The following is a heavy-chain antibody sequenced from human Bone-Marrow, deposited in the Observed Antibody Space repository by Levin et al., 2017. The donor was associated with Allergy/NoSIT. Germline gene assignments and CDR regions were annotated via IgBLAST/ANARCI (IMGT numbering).Heavy chain of an antibody. D-gene: IGHD2-2*01. Sequence: PGGSLRLSCAASGFTFSSYGMHWVRQAPGKGLEWVAVIWYDGSNKYYADSVKGRFTISRDNSKNTLYLQMNSLRAEDTAVYYCARDHRVVVPAAIVHYYYGMDVWGQGTTVTVSS. CDR3: ARDHRVVVPAAIVHYYYGMDV. V-gene: IGHV3-33*01. CDR2: IWYDGSNK. CDR1: GFTFSSYG. J-gene: IGHJ6*02.